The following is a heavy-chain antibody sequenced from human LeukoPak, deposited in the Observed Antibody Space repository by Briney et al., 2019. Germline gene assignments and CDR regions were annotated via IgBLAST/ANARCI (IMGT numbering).Heavy chain of an antibody. CDR1: DGSINSYF. J-gene: IGHJ5*02. CDR3: ARLLVVESRSDP. V-gene: IGHV4-4*07. CDR2: IYASGST. Sequence: NPSETLSLTCTVSDGSINSYFWSWIRQPAGKGLEYIGRIYASGSTNYNPSLKSRVTMSVDTSKNQFSLKLTSVTAADTAVYYCARLLVVESRSDPWGQGTLVTVSS. D-gene: IGHD2-15*01.